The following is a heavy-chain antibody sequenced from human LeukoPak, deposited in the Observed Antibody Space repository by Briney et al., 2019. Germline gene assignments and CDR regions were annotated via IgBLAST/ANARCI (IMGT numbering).Heavy chain of an antibody. CDR3: ARIGPITMIVVARTPYYMDV. Sequence: SVKVSCKASGGTFSSYAISWVRQAPGQGLEWMGGIIPIFGTANYAQKFQGRVTITADKSTSTAYMELSSLRSEDTAVYYCARIGPITMIVVARTPYYMDVWGKGTTVTISS. CDR1: GGTFSSYA. V-gene: IGHV1-69*06. CDR2: IIPIFGTA. D-gene: IGHD3-22*01. J-gene: IGHJ6*03.